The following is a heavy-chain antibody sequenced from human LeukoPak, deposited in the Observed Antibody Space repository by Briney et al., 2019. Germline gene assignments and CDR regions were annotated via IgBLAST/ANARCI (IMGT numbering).Heavy chain of an antibody. D-gene: IGHD5/OR15-5a*01. CDR3: AKEGSMYTSTWYDY. J-gene: IGHJ4*02. V-gene: IGHV3-23*01. Sequence: GGSLRLSCAASGFIFSSKGMSWVRQAPGKGLEWVPALSGGGDSIYYADSVKGRFTISRDNSKNMLYLQMNSLRVEDTAVYYCAKEGSMYTSTWYDYWGQGTLVTVSS. CDR1: GFIFSSKG. CDR2: LSGGGDSI.